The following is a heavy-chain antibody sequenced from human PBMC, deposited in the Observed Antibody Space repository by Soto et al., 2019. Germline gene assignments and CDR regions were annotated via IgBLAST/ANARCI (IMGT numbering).Heavy chain of an antibody. D-gene: IGHD1-26*01. CDR3: ARQRGGSYQNFGWFDP. CDR2: IYPGDSDT. J-gene: IGHJ5*02. V-gene: IGHV5-51*01. CDR1: GYSFTSYW. Sequence: GESLKISCKGSGYSFTSYWIGWVRQMPGKGLEWMGIIYPGDSDTRYSPSFQSQVTISADKSISTAYLQWSSLKASDTAMYYCARQRGGSYQNFGWFDPWGQGTLVTVSS.